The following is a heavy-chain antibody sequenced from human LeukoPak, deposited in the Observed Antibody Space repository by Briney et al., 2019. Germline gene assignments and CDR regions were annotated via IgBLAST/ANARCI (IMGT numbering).Heavy chain of an antibody. V-gene: IGHV1-18*01. CDR1: GYTFTSYG. D-gene: IGHD3-10*01. Sequence: ASVKVSCKASGYTFTSYGISWVRQAPGQGLEWMGWISAYNGNTNYAQKLQGRVAMTTDTSTSTAYMELRSLRSDDTAVYYCARDRGVRGMYNWFDPWGQGTLVTVSS. CDR3: ARDRGVRGMYNWFDP. CDR2: ISAYNGNT. J-gene: IGHJ5*02.